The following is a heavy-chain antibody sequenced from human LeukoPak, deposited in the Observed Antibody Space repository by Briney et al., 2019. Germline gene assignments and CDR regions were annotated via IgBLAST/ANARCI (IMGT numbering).Heavy chain of an antibody. Sequence: SETLSLTCTVSGGSIRSYYWSWTRQPPGKGLEWIGYIYYSGSTNYNPSLKSRVSISVDTSKNQFSLKLSSVTAADTAVYYCARTGSTVTMLYPFDHWGQGTLVTVSS. J-gene: IGHJ4*02. V-gene: IGHV4-59*01. D-gene: IGHD4-17*01. CDR1: GGSIRSYY. CDR2: IYYSGST. CDR3: ARTGSTVTMLYPFDH.